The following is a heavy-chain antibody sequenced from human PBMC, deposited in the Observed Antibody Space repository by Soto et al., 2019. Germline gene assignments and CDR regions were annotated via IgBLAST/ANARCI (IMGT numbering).Heavy chain of an antibody. Sequence: EVQLVESGGGLVKPGGSLRLSCAASGFTFSNAWMSWVRQAPGKGLEWVGRIKSKTDGGTTDYAAPVKGRFTISRDDSKNTLYLHMNSLKTEDTAVYYCTAYSGYDDAFDIWGQGTMVTVSS. J-gene: IGHJ3*02. D-gene: IGHD5-12*01. CDR2: IKSKTDGGTT. CDR1: GFTFSNAW. V-gene: IGHV3-15*01. CDR3: TAYSGYDDAFDI.